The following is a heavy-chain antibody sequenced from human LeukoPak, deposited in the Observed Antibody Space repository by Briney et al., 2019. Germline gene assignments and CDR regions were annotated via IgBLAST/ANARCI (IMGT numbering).Heavy chain of an antibody. CDR3: AISQGSYYDTSGYLGGDY. D-gene: IGHD3-22*01. V-gene: IGHV1-18*01. CDR1: GYTFTNYG. J-gene: IGHJ4*02. Sequence: ASVKVSCKASGYTFTNYGIFWVRQAPGQGLEWMGWISAYSGNTNYAQKLQGRVTMTTETSTSTAYMELESLSSDDTAVYYCAISQGSYYDTSGYLGGDYWGQGTLVTVSS. CDR2: ISAYSGNT.